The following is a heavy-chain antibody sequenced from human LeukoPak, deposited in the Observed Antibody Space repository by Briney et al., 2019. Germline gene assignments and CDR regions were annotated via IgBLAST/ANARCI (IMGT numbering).Heavy chain of an antibody. V-gene: IGHV3-48*03. CDR3: ARDRSKVTAYDDALDI. CDR2: ISDIGSTR. J-gene: IGHJ3*02. Sequence: PGGSLRLSCAASGFTFSSYELNWVRQPPGKGLEGVSYISDIGSTRHYADSVKGRFTISRDNAKNSLYLQMNSLTAEDTALYYCARDRSKVTAYDDALDIWGQGTMVIVSS. D-gene: IGHD2-21*02. CDR1: GFTFSSYE.